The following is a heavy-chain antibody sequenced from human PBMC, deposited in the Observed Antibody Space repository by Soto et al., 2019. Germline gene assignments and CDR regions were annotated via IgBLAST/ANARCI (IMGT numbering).Heavy chain of an antibody. CDR3: ARNWNGVDY. D-gene: IGHD1-1*01. CDR1: GFTFSSYW. V-gene: IGHV3-74*01. J-gene: IGHJ4*02. CDR2: IKTDGSRT. Sequence: EVQLVESGGGLVQPGESLTLSCTASGFTFSSYWMHWVHQAPGKGPVWVSRIKTDGSRTDYADYVKGRFTVSRDNAKNTVFLHMNSLTAEDTAVYYCARNWNGVDYWGQGTLVTVSS.